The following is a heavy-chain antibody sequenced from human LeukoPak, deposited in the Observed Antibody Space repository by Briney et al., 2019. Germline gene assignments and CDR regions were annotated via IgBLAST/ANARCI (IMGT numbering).Heavy chain of an antibody. CDR3: ARADYDFWSGYFSPPDV. CDR2: IYYSGST. D-gene: IGHD3-3*01. V-gene: IGHV4-39*01. Sequence: SETLSLTYTVSGGSISSSSYHWGWIRQPPGKGLEWIGSIYYSGSTYYNPSLKSRVTISVDTSKNQFSLKLSSVTAADTAVYYCARADYDFWSGYFSPPDVWGKGTTVTVSS. CDR1: GGSISSSSYH. J-gene: IGHJ6*03.